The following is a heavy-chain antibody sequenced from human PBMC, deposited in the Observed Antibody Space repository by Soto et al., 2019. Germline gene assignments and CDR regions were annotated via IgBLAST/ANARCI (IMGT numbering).Heavy chain of an antibody. Sequence: PGESLKISCKGSGYSFTSYWISWVRQMPGKGLEWMGRIDPSDSYTNYSPSFQGHVTISADKSISTAYLQWSSLKASDTAMYYWARHSYYDILTGYYEGAFDTWGQGTMVTVSS. CDR1: GYSFTSYW. D-gene: IGHD3-9*01. V-gene: IGHV5-10-1*01. CDR2: IDPSDSYT. CDR3: ARHSYYDILTGYYEGAFDT. J-gene: IGHJ3*02.